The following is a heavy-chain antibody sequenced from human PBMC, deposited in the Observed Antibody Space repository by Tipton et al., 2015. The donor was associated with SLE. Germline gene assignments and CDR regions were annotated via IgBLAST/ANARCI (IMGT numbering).Heavy chain of an antibody. V-gene: IGHV4-59*12. CDR2: IYYSGST. Sequence: TLSLTCTVSGGSISSYYWSWIRQHPGKGLDWFGYIYYSGSTNYNPSLKSRVTISVDTSKNQFSLKLSSVTAADTAVYYCARVAQGTLTVYSIDYWGQGSLVTVSS. CDR3: ARVAQGTLTVYSIDY. J-gene: IGHJ4*01. D-gene: IGHD4-17*01. CDR1: GGSISSYY.